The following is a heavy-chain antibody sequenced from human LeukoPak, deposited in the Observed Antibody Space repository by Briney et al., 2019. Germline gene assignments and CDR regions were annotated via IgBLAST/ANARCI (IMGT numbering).Heavy chain of an antibody. CDR1: GFTFDDYA. J-gene: IGHJ6*03. Sequence: GRSLRLSCAASGFTFDDYAMHWVRQAPGKGLEWVSGISWNSGSIGYAGSVKGRFTISRDNAKNSLYLQMNSLRAEDTAVYYCARDFGDYSYYYYMDVWGKGTTVTVSS. V-gene: IGHV3-9*01. CDR3: ARDFGDYSYYYYMDV. CDR2: ISWNSGSI. D-gene: IGHD4-17*01.